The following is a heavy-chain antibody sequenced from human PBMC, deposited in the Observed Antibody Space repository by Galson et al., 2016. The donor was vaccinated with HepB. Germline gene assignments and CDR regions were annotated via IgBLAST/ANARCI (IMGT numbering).Heavy chain of an antibody. Sequence: SLRLSCAASGFTFNTYSMNWVRQAPGKGLEWVSSISGTSTYIYYADSVKGRFTISRDNAKNSLYLQMNNVRAADTAVYYCAGSDYYDSSGYYYWGQGTLVTVSS. D-gene: IGHD3-22*01. V-gene: IGHV3-21*04. CDR3: AGSDYYDSSGYYY. J-gene: IGHJ4*02. CDR1: GFTFNTYS. CDR2: ISGTSTYI.